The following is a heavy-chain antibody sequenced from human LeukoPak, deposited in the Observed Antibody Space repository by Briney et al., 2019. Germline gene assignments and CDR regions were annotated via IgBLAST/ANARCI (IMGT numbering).Heavy chain of an antibody. D-gene: IGHD6-13*01. CDR1: GGSISSYY. J-gene: IGHJ6*02. CDR3: ARGLRRGRTYSSSWSDYYYYGMDV. Sequence: SETLSLTCTVSGGSISSYYWSWIRQPPGKGLEWIGYIYYSGSTNYNPSLKSRVTISVDTSKNQFSLKLSSVTAADTAVYYCARGLRRGRTYSSSWSDYYYYGMDVWGQGTTVTVSS. CDR2: IYYSGST. V-gene: IGHV4-59*12.